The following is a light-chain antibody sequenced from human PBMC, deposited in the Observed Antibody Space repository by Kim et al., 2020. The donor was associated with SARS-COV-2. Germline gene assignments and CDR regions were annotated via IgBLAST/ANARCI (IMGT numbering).Light chain of an antibody. V-gene: IGKV1-5*03. Sequence: ASVGDRVTSTCRASQSISSWLAWYQQKPGKAPKLLIYKASSLESGVPSRFSGSGSGTEFTLTISSLQPDDFATYYCQQYNSYSGYTFGQGTKLEI. CDR2: KAS. CDR1: QSISSW. CDR3: QQYNSYSGYT. J-gene: IGKJ2*01.